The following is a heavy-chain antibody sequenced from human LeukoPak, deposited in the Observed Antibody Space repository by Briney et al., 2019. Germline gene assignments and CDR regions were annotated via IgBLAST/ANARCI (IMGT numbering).Heavy chain of an antibody. D-gene: IGHD3-22*01. CDR3: AGEYDSSGNHFDY. Sequence: SETLSLTCTVSGGSISSSSYYWGWIRQPPGKGLEWIGSIYYSGSTYYNPSLKSRVTISVDTSKNQFSLKLSSVTAADTAVYYCAGEYDSSGNHFDYWGQGTLVTVSS. J-gene: IGHJ4*02. V-gene: IGHV4-39*07. CDR2: IYYSGST. CDR1: GGSISSSSYY.